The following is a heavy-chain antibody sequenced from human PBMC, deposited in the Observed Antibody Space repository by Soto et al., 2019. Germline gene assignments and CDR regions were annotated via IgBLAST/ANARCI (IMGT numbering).Heavy chain of an antibody. CDR1: RLTFSPYW. CDR3: ARDVSSEYAAILDV. Sequence: EGQLVESGGGLVQAGGSLRLTCEGFRLTFSPYWMTWVRQAPGKGLEWVASIKEDGSVKNYADSVKGRFTVSRDNVKGAMFLQMTAVRVDDTAVYFCARDVSSEYAAILDVWGRGARVTVSS. CDR2: IKEDGSVK. V-gene: IGHV3-7*03. J-gene: IGHJ4*02. D-gene: IGHD3-3*01.